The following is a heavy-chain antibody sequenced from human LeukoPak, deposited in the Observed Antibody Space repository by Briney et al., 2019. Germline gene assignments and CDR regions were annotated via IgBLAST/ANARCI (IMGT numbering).Heavy chain of an antibody. V-gene: IGHV4-30-2*01. CDR2: IYHSGST. CDR3: ARSQLGGEGYYFDY. CDR1: GGSISSGGYY. J-gene: IGHJ4*02. D-gene: IGHD7-27*01. Sequence: SETLSLTCTVSGGSISSGGYYWSWIRQPPGKGLEWIGYIYHSGSTYYNPSLKSRVTISVDRSKNQFSLKLSSVTAADTAVYYCARSQLGGEGYYFDYWGQGTLVTVSS.